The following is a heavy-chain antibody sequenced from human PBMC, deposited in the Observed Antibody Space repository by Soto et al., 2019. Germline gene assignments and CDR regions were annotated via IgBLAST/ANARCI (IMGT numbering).Heavy chain of an antibody. Sequence: QVQLQQWGAGLLKPSETLSLTCAVYGGSFSGYYWSWIRQPPGKGLEWIGEINHSGSTNYNPSLKGRVTISVDTSKNQFSLKLSSVTAADTAVYYCARGHGDYVWAKGYFQHWGQGTLVTVSS. CDR3: ARGHGDYVWAKGYFQH. J-gene: IGHJ1*01. V-gene: IGHV4-34*01. D-gene: IGHD3-16*01. CDR1: GGSFSGYY. CDR2: INHSGST.